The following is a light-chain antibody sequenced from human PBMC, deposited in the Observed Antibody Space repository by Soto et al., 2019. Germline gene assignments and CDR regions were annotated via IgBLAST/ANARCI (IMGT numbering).Light chain of an antibody. V-gene: IGLV1-47*02. CDR2: NND. CDR1: GSNIGPNY. CDR3: AAWDDSLSGRV. J-gene: IGLJ3*02. Sequence: QSVLTQPPSASGTPGQRVTMSCSESGSNIGPNYVYWFQQFPGTAPKLLIYNNDQRPSGVPDRFSGSKSGTSASLDISGLRSEDEADYYCAAWDDSLSGRVFGGGTKLTVL.